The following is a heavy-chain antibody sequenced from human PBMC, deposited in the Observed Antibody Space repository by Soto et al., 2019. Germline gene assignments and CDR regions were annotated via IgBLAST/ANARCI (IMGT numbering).Heavy chain of an antibody. V-gene: IGHV4-59*01. CDR2: IYYSGST. D-gene: IGHD3-10*01. CDR1: GGSIITYY. Sequence: SDTLSLTCTVSGGSIITYYWSWIRQPPGKGLEWIGYIYYSGSTYYNPSLKSRVTMSVDTSRNQLLLQLNSVTAADTAVYYCARESAGSHRNNWFEPWGQGTLVTVSS. CDR3: ARESAGSHRNNWFEP. J-gene: IGHJ5*02.